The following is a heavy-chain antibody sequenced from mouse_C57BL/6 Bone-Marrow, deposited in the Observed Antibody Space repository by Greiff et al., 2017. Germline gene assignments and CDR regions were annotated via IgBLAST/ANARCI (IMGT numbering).Heavy chain of an antibody. D-gene: IGHD3-2*02. CDR1: GFTFSDAW. CDR3: TSRQLRLRYYFDY. CDR2: IRNKANNHAT. J-gene: IGHJ2*01. V-gene: IGHV6-6*01. Sequence: EVKLEESGGGLVQPGGSMKLSCAASGFTFSDAWMDWVRQSPEKGLEWVAEIRNKANNHATYYAESVKGRFTISRDDSKSSVYLQMNSLRAEDTGIYYCTSRQLRLRYYFDYWGQGTTLTVSS.